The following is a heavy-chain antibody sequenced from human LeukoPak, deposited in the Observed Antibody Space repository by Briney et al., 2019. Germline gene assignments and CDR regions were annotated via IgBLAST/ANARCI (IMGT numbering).Heavy chain of an antibody. CDR1: GFTFSDFC. V-gene: IGHV3-7*05. CDR3: ASQTSSKAFDG. CDR2: IKKDGSEK. D-gene: IGHD2-2*01. Sequence: GGSLRLSCAASGFTFSDFCMSWVRQAPGKGLEWVANIKKDGSEKLCVDSVKGRFTISRDNAKNSLYLQMNSLRAEDTAVYYCASQTSSKAFDGWGQGTLVTVSS. J-gene: IGHJ4*02.